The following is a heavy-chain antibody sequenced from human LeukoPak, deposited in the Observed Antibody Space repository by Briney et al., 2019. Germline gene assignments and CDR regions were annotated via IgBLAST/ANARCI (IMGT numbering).Heavy chain of an antibody. CDR3: AKALDYGGNSFDY. J-gene: IGHJ4*02. Sequence: GGSLRLSCAASGFTFSSYAMHWVRQAPGRGLEWVAFIRYDGSNKYYADSVKGRFTISRDNSKNTLYLQMNSLRAEDTGVYYCAKALDYGGNSFDYWGQGTLVTVSS. D-gene: IGHD4-23*01. V-gene: IGHV3-30*02. CDR2: IRYDGSNK. CDR1: GFTFSSYA.